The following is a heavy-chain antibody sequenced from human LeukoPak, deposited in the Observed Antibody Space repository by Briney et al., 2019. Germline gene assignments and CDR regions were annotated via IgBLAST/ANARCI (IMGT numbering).Heavy chain of an antibody. CDR2: ISGYNADT. CDR1: GYTFTSYG. V-gene: IGHV1-18*01. CDR3: ARFLCDNGVCHRASDI. D-gene: IGHD2-8*01. J-gene: IGHJ3*02. Sequence: ASVKVSCKASGYTFTSYGITWVRQAPGQGLEWMGWISGYNADTDSAQKVQGRLTMTTDTSTNTAYMELRSLRSDDTAVYYCARFLCDNGVCHRASDIWGQGTAVTVS.